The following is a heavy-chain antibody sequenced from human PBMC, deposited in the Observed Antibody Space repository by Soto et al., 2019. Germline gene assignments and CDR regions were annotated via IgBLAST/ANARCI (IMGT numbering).Heavy chain of an antibody. J-gene: IGHJ4*02. CDR3: ARHPRRGSLAH. V-gene: IGHV4-31*03. Sequence: QVQLQESGPGLVKPSQTLSLTCIVSGGSISSGGYYWSWIRQHPGKDLEWIGSIHYSGSSDDNPSLKSRINISLVTSKTPSPRSLISVRRADRAVFSGARHPRRGSLAHWAQGTL. D-gene: IGHD3-10*01. CDR1: GGSISSGGYY. CDR2: IHYSGSS.